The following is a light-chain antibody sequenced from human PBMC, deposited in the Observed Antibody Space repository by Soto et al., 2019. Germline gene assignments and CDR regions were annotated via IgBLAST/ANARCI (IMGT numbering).Light chain of an antibody. J-gene: IGLJ2*01. CDR3: QSYDSSLSAVV. CDR2: GNS. V-gene: IGLV1-40*01. Sequence: QSVLTQPPSVSGAPGQRVTISCTGSSSNIGAGYDVHWYQQLPGTAPKLLIYGNSNRPSGVPDRFSGSKSGTSASLAITGLQAEDEADYYCQSYDSSLSAVVFGGGTKVTDL. CDR1: SSNIGAGYD.